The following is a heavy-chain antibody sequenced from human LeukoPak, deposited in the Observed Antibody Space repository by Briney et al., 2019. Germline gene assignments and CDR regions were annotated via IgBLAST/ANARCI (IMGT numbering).Heavy chain of an antibody. CDR2: IYYSGST. V-gene: IGHV4-59*01. CDR3: ARSRSSSWFFFDY. J-gene: IGHJ4*02. CDR1: GASISSYY. Sequence: PSETLSLTCTVSGASISSYYWSWIRQPPGKGLEWIGYIYYSGSTNYNPSLKSRVTISVDTSKNQFSLKLNSVTAADTAVYYCARSRSSSWFFFDYWGQGTLVTVSS. D-gene: IGHD6-13*01.